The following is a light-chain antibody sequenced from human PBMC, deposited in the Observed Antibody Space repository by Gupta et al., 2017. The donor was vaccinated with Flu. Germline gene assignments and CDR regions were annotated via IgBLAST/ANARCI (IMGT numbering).Light chain of an antibody. Sequence: SALTQPASVSGSHGQSITISCTGTSSAVGTSDYVSCYQQHPGKAPRLLIYDVSSRRSGVADRFSGSKYATTASVTTAGLQAEEEADYYCSSYATGSNTWVFGGGTKLTVL. V-gene: IGLV2-14*03. CDR3: SSYATGSNTWV. CDR1: SSAVGTSDY. CDR2: DVS. J-gene: IGLJ3*02.